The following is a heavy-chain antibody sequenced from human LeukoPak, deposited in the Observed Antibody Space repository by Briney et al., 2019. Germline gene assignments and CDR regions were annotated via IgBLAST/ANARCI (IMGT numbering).Heavy chain of an antibody. CDR1: GGSISSSSYY. J-gene: IGHJ3*02. D-gene: IGHD3-10*01. V-gene: IGHV4-39*07. Sequence: SETLSLTCTVSGGSISSSSYYWGWIRQPPGKGLEWIGSIYYSGSTYYNPSLKSRVTISVDTSKNQFSLKLSSVTAADTAVYYCGGASIWFGELPDAFDIWGQGTMVTVSS. CDR3: GGASIWFGELPDAFDI. CDR2: IYYSGST.